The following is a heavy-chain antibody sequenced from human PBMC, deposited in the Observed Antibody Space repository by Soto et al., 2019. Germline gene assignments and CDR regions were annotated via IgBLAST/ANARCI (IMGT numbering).Heavy chain of an antibody. D-gene: IGHD3-22*01. V-gene: IGHV2-26*01. CDR1: GFSLSNARMG. J-gene: IGHJ5*02. CDR2: IFSNDEK. Sequence: SGPTLVNPTDPLTLTCTVSGFSLSNARMGVSWIRQPPGKALEWLAHIFSNDEKSYSTSRKSRLTISNDTSKSQLVLTMPNMDPLDTATYSCARMCNYYDSSGYYPTWGQGTLVTVSS. CDR3: ARMCNYYDSSGYYPT.